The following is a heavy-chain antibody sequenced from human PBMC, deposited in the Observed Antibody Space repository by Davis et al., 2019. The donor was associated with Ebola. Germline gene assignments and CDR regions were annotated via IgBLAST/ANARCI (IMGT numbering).Heavy chain of an antibody. D-gene: IGHD1-1*01. Sequence: PGGSLRLSCAASGFNFRTYWMHWVRQAAGKAPEWVARVNADGTRTTYADSVKGRFTVSRDNAENTVYLQMTSLRADDTAVYYCARDGQLWDFDYWGQGTLVTVSS. V-gene: IGHV3-74*01. J-gene: IGHJ4*02. CDR1: GFNFRTYW. CDR2: VNADGTRT. CDR3: ARDGQLWDFDY.